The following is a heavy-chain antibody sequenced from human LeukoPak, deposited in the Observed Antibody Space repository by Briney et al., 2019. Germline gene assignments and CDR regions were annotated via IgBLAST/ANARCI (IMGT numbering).Heavy chain of an antibody. J-gene: IGHJ4*02. Sequence: PGGSLRLSCAASGFTFSSYAMSWVRQAPGKGLEWVSAISGSGGTTYYADSVKGRFTISRDNSKNTLYVQMNSLSVEDTAVYYCAKHYDFWSGYLDYWGQGTLVTVSS. D-gene: IGHD3-3*01. CDR1: GFTFSSYA. CDR2: ISGSGGTT. CDR3: AKHYDFWSGYLDY. V-gene: IGHV3-23*01.